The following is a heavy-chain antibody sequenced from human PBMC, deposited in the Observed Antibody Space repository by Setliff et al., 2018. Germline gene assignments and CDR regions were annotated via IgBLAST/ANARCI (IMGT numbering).Heavy chain of an antibody. CDR1: GFTFSSYR. D-gene: IGHD2-15*01. J-gene: IGHJ4*02. CDR2: IWDDGGNK. Sequence: SLRLSCAASGFTFSSYRMHWVRQAPGKGLEWVAVIWDDGGNKYHADSVKGRFTIPRDNSKNTLYLQMNSLRPEDTAVYYCARTCSGSGCYAGLESWGQGTPVTVSS. CDR3: ARTCSGSGCYAGLES. V-gene: IGHV3-33*08.